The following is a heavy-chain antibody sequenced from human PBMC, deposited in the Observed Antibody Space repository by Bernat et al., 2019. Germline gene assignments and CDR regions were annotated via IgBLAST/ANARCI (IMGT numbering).Heavy chain of an antibody. V-gene: IGHV3-48*04. J-gene: IGHJ4*02. CDR1: GFTFRTSD. CDR3: TRGWQPHLDY. Sequence: EVQLLESGGDLVQPGGSLRLSCAASGFTFRTSDMSWVRQAPGKGLEWVSHISGSSNVIYYADSVKGRFTISRDNAKNSLYLQMNSLRAEDTATYYCTRGWQPHLDYWGQGTLVTVSS. CDR2: ISGSSNVI. D-gene: IGHD5-24*01.